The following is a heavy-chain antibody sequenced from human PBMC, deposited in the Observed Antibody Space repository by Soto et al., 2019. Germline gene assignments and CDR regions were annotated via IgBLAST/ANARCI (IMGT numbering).Heavy chain of an antibody. Sequence: ASVKVSCKASGYSFTIYGSSWVRQAPGQGLEWMGWISAYNGNKKYAQKLQGRVTMTTDTSTSTAYMELRSLRSDDTAVYYCARDLGQQLVDYWGQGTPVTVSS. CDR2: ISAYNGNK. CDR3: ARDLGQQLVDY. D-gene: IGHD6-13*01. J-gene: IGHJ4*02. CDR1: GYSFTIYG. V-gene: IGHV1-18*01.